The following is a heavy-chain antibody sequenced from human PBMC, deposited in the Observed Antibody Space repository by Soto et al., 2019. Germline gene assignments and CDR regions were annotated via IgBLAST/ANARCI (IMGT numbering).Heavy chain of an antibody. CDR2: IWYDGSNK. D-gene: IGHD4-17*01. Sequence: GGSLRLSCAASGFTFSSYGMHWVRQAPGKGLEWVAVIWYDGSNKYYADSVKGRFTISRDNSKNTLYLQMNSLRAEDTAVYYCARDYHDYGDYGLDYWGQGTLVTVSS. CDR3: ARDYHDYGDYGLDY. CDR1: GFTFSSYG. J-gene: IGHJ4*02. V-gene: IGHV3-33*01.